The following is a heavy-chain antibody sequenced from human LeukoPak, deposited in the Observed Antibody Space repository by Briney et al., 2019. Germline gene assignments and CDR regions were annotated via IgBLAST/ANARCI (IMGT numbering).Heavy chain of an antibody. D-gene: IGHD2-15*01. CDR1: GGSISSYY. CDR3: ARVVVDATPSTVKFDP. J-gene: IGHJ5*02. CDR2: IYYSGST. Sequence: PSETLSLTCTVSGGSISSYYWSWIRQPPGKGLEWIGYIYYSGSTNYNPSLKSRVTISVDTSKNQFSLKLSSVTAADTAVYYCARVVVDATPSTVKFDPWGQGTLVTVSS. V-gene: IGHV4-59*13.